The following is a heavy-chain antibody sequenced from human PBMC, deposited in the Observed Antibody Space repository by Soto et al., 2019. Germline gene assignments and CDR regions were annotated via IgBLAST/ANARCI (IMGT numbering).Heavy chain of an antibody. Sequence: VASVKVSCMLSGYTLTELSMHLVLHAPGKGLEWMGGFDTEDGETIYAKKFQGRVTMTENTSTDTAYMELSSLRSEDTAVYYCATHAPMVRGVINWFDPWGQGTLVTVSS. V-gene: IGHV1-24*01. CDR1: GYTLTELS. D-gene: IGHD3-10*01. CDR3: ATHAPMVRGVINWFDP. J-gene: IGHJ5*02. CDR2: FDTEDGET.